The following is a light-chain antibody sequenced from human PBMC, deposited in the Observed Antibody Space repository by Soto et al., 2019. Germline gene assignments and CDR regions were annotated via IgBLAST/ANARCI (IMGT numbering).Light chain of an antibody. Sequence: DIVMTQSPDSLAVSLGERATINCKSSQSVLYSSNNKNYLAWYQQKPGQAPRLLIYGASTRATGTPPRFSGSGSGTEFTLSISSLQSTDFAVYYCQQYYDWPSLTFGGGTKVDIK. V-gene: IGKV4-1*01. J-gene: IGKJ4*01. CDR1: QSVLYSSNNKNY. CDR3: QQYYDWPSLT. CDR2: GAS.